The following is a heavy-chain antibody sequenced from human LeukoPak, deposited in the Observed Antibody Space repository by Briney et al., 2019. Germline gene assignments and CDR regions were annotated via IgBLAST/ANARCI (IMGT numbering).Heavy chain of an antibody. D-gene: IGHD3-9*01. V-gene: IGHV1-18*01. CDR2: ISAYNGNT. Sequence: ASVKVSCKASGYTFTSYGISWVRQAPGQGLEWMGWISAYNGNTNYAQKLHGRVTMTTDTSTSTAYMELRSLRSDDTAVYYCARDRYRHGILTGCSTTDLDYWGQGTLVTVSS. J-gene: IGHJ4*02. CDR3: ARDRYRHGILTGCSTTDLDY. CDR1: GYTFTSYG.